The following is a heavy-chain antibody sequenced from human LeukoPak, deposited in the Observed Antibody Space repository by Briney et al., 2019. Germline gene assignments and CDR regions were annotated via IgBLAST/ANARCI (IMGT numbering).Heavy chain of an antibody. Sequence: GGSLRLSCAASGFTFSRNWMHWIRQAPGKGLEWVSYISHTSDYTNYADSVKGRFTISRDNAKNSLYLQMNGLRVEDTAVYYCARDDSAMFPDCWGQGTLVTVSS. D-gene: IGHD5-18*01. CDR2: ISHTSDYT. CDR1: GFTFSRNW. J-gene: IGHJ4*02. CDR3: ARDDSAMFPDC. V-gene: IGHV3-11*05.